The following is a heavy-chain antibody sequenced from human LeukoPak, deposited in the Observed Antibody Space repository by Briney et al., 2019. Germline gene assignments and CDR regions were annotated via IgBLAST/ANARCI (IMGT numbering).Heavy chain of an antibody. CDR3: ARDRITMVRGVKFGYFYYGMDV. V-gene: IGHV1-2*02. CDR1: GYTFTGYY. D-gene: IGHD3-10*01. J-gene: IGHJ6*02. Sequence: ASVTVSFKASGYTFTGYYMHWVRQAPGQGLEWMGLINPNSGGTNYAQKFQGRVTMTRDTSISTAYMELSRLRSDDTAVYYCARDRITMVRGVKFGYFYYGMDVWGQGTTVTVSS. CDR2: INPNSGGT.